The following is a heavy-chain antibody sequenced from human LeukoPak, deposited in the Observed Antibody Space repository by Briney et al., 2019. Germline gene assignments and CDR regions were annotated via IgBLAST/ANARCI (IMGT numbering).Heavy chain of an antibody. J-gene: IGHJ6*02. CDR3: AKGFYCSSTSCYGAYYYGMDV. D-gene: IGHD2-2*01. Sequence: GWSLRLSCAASGFTFSSYAMSWVRQAPGKGLEWVSAIIVSGGSTYYADSVKGRFTISRDNSKNTLYLQMNSLRAEDTAVYYCAKGFYCSSTSCYGAYYYGMDVWGQGTTVTVSS. CDR2: IIVSGGST. CDR1: GFTFSSYA. V-gene: IGHV3-23*01.